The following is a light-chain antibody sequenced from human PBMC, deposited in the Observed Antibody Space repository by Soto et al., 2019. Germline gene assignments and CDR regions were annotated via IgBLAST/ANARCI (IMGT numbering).Light chain of an antibody. CDR1: QSISTRY. CDR3: QQYGVAPGT. Sequence: EIVLTQSPGALSLSPGERATLSCRASQSISTRYFAWYQQKGGQAPKLLIYETSSRGTGIADRFIGSGTGTEFTLTISSLEPEDFAVYYCQQYGVAPGTFGQGTKLEI. CDR2: ETS. J-gene: IGKJ1*01. V-gene: IGKV3-20*01.